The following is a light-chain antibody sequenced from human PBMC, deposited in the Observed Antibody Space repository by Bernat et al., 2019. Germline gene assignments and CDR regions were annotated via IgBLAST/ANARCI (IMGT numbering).Light chain of an antibody. CDR3: VLYMGSGISL. CDR1: SGSVSTSYY. Sequence: QTVVTQEPSFSVSPGGTVTLTCGLSSGSVSTSYYPSWYQQTPGPAPRTLIYSTNTRSSGVPDRFSGSILGNKAALTITGAQADEESDYYCVLYMGSGISLFGGGTKLSV. CDR2: STN. V-gene: IGLV8-61*01. J-gene: IGLJ3*02.